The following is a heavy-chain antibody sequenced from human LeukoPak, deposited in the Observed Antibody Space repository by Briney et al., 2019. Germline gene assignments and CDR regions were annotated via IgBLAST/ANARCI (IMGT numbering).Heavy chain of an antibody. J-gene: IGHJ6*02. CDR3: AGSYYYYGMDV. CDR1: GYSISSAYY. CDR2: ILHSGST. V-gene: IGHV4-38-2*01. Sequence: SETLSLTCAVSGYSISSAYYWGWIRQPPGKGLEWIGSILHSGSTYYNPSLKSRVTISVDTSKNQFSLKLSSVTAADTAVYYCAGSYYYYGMDVWGQGTTVTVSS.